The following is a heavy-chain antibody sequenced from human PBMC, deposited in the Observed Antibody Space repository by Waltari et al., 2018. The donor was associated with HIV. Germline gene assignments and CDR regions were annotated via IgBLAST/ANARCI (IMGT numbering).Heavy chain of an antibody. J-gene: IGHJ5*01. D-gene: IGHD3-10*01. CDR1: GETLKSYT. CDR3: AATPAKGTWFES. V-gene: IGHV1-69*02. CDR2: RPEAINGVP. Sequence: QVHLVQSGTEVRKSGSSVKVSCRSPGETLKSYTINWVRQAPGQGLQWMGKLEGWGRPEAINGVPKDTEKLRDRITISADEVTNTAFVELTSLRPADTAGYYCAATPAKGTWFESWGQGSLVIVSS.